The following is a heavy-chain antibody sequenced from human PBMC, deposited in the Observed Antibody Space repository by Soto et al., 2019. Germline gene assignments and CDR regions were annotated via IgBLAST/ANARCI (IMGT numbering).Heavy chain of an antibody. CDR2: ISWDGGST. CDR1: GFTFDDYT. V-gene: IGHV3-43*01. Sequence: LRLSCAASGFTFDDYTMHWVRQAPGKGLEWVSLISWDGGSTYYADSVKGRFTISRDNSKNSLYLQMNSLRTEDTALYYCAKEEHRGYYYYGMDVWGQGTTVTVSS. J-gene: IGHJ6*02. CDR3: AKEEHRGYYYYGMDV.